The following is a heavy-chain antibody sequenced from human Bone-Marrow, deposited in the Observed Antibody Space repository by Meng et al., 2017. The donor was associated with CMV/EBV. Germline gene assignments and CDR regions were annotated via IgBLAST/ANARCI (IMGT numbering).Heavy chain of an antibody. CDR1: GFTFGIYA. CDR3: AKDEIPYYHDGGGVY. CDR2: ISGSGGST. V-gene: IGHV3-23*01. Sequence: GGPLRLSCAASGFTFGIYAMSWVRQAPGKGLEWVSAISGSGGSTHYADPVKGRFIISRDNSKNTLYVQMNSLRAEDTAVYYCAKDEIPYYHDGGGVYWGQGTLVTVSS. D-gene: IGHD3-22*01. J-gene: IGHJ4*02.